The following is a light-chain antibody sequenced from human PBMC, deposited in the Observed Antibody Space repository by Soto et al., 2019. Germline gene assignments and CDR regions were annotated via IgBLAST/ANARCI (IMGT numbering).Light chain of an antibody. Sequence: EIVLTQSPATLAVYPGERASLSCRASQSVSSNLALYQQKPGQAPRLLIYGASTRATGIPDRFSGSGSGTDFTLTISSLQSEDFAVYYCQQYNNWPRTFGQGTKVDI. CDR1: QSVSSN. V-gene: IGKV3-15*01. CDR2: GAS. J-gene: IGKJ1*01. CDR3: QQYNNWPRT.